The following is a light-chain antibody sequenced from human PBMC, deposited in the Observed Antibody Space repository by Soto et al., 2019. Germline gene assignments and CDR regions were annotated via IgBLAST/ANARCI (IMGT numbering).Light chain of an antibody. J-gene: IGKJ4*01. CDR3: QQYGSSPPTLT. CDR1: QSVSSSY. V-gene: IGKV3-20*01. CDR2: SAS. Sequence: EIVLTQSPGTLSLSPGERATLSCRASQSVSSSYLAWYQQKPGQAPRLLFYSASSRATGIPDRFSGSGAGTDFTLTIGRLEPEHFAVYYCQQYGSSPPTLTFGGGTKVEFK.